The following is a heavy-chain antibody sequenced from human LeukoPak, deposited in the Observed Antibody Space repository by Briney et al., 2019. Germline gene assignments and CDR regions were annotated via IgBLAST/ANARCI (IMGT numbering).Heavy chain of an antibody. CDR3: VVYKYSTSWSAFDF. Sequence: SGGSLTLSCAVSGFPSTNAWMTWVRQAPGKGLEWVADIRQDGSDKYYVDSVKGRFIISRDNAKNSLSLHMNSLRVEDTAVYYCVVYKYSTSWSAFDFWGRGTMVTVSS. CDR1: GFPSTNAW. CDR2: IRQDGSDK. D-gene: IGHD2-2*01. J-gene: IGHJ3*01. V-gene: IGHV3-7*01.